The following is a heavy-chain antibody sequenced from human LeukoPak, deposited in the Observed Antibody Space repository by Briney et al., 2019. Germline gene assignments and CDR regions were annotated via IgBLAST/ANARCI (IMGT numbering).Heavy chain of an antibody. V-gene: IGHV3-66*02. J-gene: IGHJ4*02. CDR1: GFTVSSNY. CDR3: AKGRTYYYDSSGYPRFDY. Sequence: GSLRLSCAASGFTVSSNYMSWVRQAPGKGLEWVSVIYSGGSTYYADSVKGRFTISRDNSKNTLYLQMNSLRAEDTAVYYCAKGRTYYYDSSGYPRFDYWGQGTLVTVSS. D-gene: IGHD3-22*01. CDR2: IYSGGST.